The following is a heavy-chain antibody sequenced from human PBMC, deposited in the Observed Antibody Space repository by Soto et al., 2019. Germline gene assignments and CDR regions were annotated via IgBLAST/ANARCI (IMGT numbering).Heavy chain of an antibody. D-gene: IGHD3-3*01. V-gene: IGHV3-11*05. CDR1: GFSFRDYY. Sequence: QVQLVESGGGLVKPGGSLRLSCAASGFSFRDYYMNWIRQAPGKGLEWVSSITFNTNYTNYADSVKGRFTISRDNAKNSLYLEMNSVSAEDTAVYYCARVARDLLRFDYWGQGTLVTVSS. J-gene: IGHJ4*02. CDR3: ARVARDLLRFDY. CDR2: ITFNTNYT.